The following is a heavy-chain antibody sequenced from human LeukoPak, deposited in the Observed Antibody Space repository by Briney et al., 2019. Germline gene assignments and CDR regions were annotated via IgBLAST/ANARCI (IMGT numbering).Heavy chain of an antibody. Sequence: ASVKVSCKASGYTFTSHDINWVRQATGQGLELMGWMNPNSGNTGYAQKFQGRVTITRNNSISTVYMELSSLRSEDTAVYYCARRLGLRWDLQAFDIWGQGTMVTVPS. CDR1: GYTFTSHD. CDR3: ARRLGLRWDLQAFDI. V-gene: IGHV1-8*03. D-gene: IGHD4-23*01. J-gene: IGHJ3*02. CDR2: MNPNSGNT.